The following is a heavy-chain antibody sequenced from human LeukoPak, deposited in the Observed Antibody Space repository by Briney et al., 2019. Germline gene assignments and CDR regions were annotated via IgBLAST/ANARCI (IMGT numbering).Heavy chain of an antibody. CDR2: ISGSGGSA. Sequence: GGSLRLSCAASGFTFSSYVMSWVRQAPGKGLEWVSAISGSGGSAYYADSVKGRFTISRDNSKNTLYLQMNSLRAEDTAVYYCAKYPVRGAVAGLHFDYWGQGTLVTVSS. V-gene: IGHV3-23*01. D-gene: IGHD6-19*01. CDR1: GFTFSSYV. J-gene: IGHJ4*02. CDR3: AKYPVRGAVAGLHFDY.